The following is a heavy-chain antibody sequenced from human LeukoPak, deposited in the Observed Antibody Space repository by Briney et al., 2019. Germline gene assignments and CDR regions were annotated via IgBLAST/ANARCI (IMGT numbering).Heavy chain of an antibody. V-gene: IGHV4-34*01. D-gene: IGHD3-16*01. Sequence: SETLSLTCAVYGGSFSGYYWSWIRQPPGKGLEWIGEINHSGSTNYNPSLKSRVTISVDTSKNQFSLKLSSVTAADTAVYYCARETTFGGVYWGQGILVTVSS. CDR2: INHSGST. CDR3: ARETTFGGVY. CDR1: GGSFSGYY. J-gene: IGHJ4*02.